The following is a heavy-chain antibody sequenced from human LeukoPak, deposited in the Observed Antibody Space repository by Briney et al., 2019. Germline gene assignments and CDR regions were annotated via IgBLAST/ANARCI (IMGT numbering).Heavy chain of an antibody. D-gene: IGHD3-10*01. J-gene: IGHJ4*02. CDR1: GGSISSYY. CDR2: IYYSGST. V-gene: IGHV4-59*01. CDR3: ARDRLRGVYFDY. Sequence: SETLSLTCTVSGGSISSYYWSWIRQPPGKGLEWIGYIYYSGSTNHNPSLKSRVTISVDTSKNQFSLKLSSVTAADTAVYYCARDRLRGVYFDYWGQGTLVTVAS.